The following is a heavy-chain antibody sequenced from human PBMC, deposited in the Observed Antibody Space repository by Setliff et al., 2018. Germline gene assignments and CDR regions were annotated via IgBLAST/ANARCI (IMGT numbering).Heavy chain of an antibody. CDR2: IYGDDSGGST. V-gene: IGHV3-53*01. J-gene: IGHJ6*02. CDR3: ARDLGAIFRYGLDV. D-gene: IGHD3-16*01. Sequence: GGSLRLSCAASGFSVSTNYMSWVRQAPGKGLEWVSVIYGDDSGGSTYYADSVKGRFTISRDNSMNTLYLQMHGLRAEDTAVYYCARDLGAIFRYGLDVWGQGTTVTVSS. CDR1: GFSVSTNY.